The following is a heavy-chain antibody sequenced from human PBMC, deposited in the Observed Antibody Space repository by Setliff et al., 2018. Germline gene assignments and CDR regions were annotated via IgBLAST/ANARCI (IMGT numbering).Heavy chain of an antibody. D-gene: IGHD6-19*01. Sequence: SLRLSCAASGFTFNSYPLHWVRQTPGKGLEWVATIKFDDRPTYYADSVKGRLTISRDNSRNTLYLQMNSLGPEDTAVYYCARDRLGNSGWFDFDFWGQGTLVTVS. CDR1: GFTFNSYP. V-gene: IGHV3-30*01. J-gene: IGHJ4*02. CDR2: IKFDDRPT. CDR3: ARDRLGNSGWFDFDF.